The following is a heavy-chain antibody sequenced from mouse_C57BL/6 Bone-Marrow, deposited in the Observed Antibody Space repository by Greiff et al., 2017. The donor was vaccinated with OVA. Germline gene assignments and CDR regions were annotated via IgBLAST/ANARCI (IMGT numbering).Heavy chain of an antibody. Sequence: QVQLQQSGAELVKPGASVKLSCKASGYTFTEYTIHWVKQRSGQGLEWIGWFYPGSGSIKYTEKFKDKATLTADKSSSTVYMELSRLTSEDSAVYFCARHEGYYYGSSSRRYFDVWGTGTTVTVSS. CDR2: FYPGSGSI. CDR1: GYTFTEYT. J-gene: IGHJ1*03. D-gene: IGHD1-1*01. CDR3: ARHEGYYYGSSSRRYFDV. V-gene: IGHV1-62-2*01.